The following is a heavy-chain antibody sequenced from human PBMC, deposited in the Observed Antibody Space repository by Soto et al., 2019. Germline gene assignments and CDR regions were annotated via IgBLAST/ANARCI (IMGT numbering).Heavy chain of an antibody. CDR2: ISSSSSYI. V-gene: IGHV3-21*01. J-gene: IGHJ4*02. CDR1: GFTFSSYS. CDR3: ARGGAYCSGGSCYFDY. Sequence: EVQLVESGGGLVKPGGSLRLSCAASGFTFSSYSMNWVRRAPGKGLEWVSSISSSSSYIYYADSVKGRFTISRDNAKNSLYLQMNSLRAEDTAVYYCARGGAYCSGGSCYFDYWGQGTLVTVSS. D-gene: IGHD2-15*01.